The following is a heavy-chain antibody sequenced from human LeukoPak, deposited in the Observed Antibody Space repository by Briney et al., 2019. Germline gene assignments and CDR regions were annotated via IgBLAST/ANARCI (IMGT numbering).Heavy chain of an antibody. CDR3: ARGRSTSFNAFDI. Sequence: KPSETLSLTCTVSGGSISSGSYYWSWIRQPAGKGLEWIGRIYTSGSTNYNPSLKSRVTISVDTSKNQFSLKLSSVTAADTAVYYCARGRSTSFNAFDIWGQGTMVTVSS. CDR1: GGSISSGSYY. CDR2: IYTSGST. J-gene: IGHJ3*02. D-gene: IGHD2-2*01. V-gene: IGHV4-61*02.